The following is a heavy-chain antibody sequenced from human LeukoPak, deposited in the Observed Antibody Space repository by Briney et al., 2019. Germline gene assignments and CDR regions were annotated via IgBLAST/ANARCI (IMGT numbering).Heavy chain of an antibody. CDR2: INHSGST. CDR1: GGSFSGYY. Sequence: SETLSLTCAVYGGSFSGYYWSWIRQLPGKGLEWIGEINHSGSTNYNPSLKSRVTISVDTSKNQFSLKLSSVTAADTAVYYCARDVVGYCSSTSCYYYYGMDVWGQGTTVTVSS. J-gene: IGHJ6*02. D-gene: IGHD2-2*01. V-gene: IGHV4-34*01. CDR3: ARDVVGYCSSTSCYYYYGMDV.